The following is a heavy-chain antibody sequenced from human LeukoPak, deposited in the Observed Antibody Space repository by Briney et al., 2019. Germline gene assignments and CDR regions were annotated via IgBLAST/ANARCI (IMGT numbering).Heavy chain of an antibody. D-gene: IGHD4-17*01. J-gene: IGHJ4*02. Sequence: PGGPLRLSCAASGFTFSNYAVSWVRQAPGQGLEWVSTISDSGDSTYYADSVKGRFTISRDNSKNTLNLQMNSLRAEDTAVYYCARRTVARYYYFDSWGQGTLVTVSS. CDR2: ISDSGDST. V-gene: IGHV3-23*01. CDR3: ARRTVARYYYFDS. CDR1: GFTFSNYA.